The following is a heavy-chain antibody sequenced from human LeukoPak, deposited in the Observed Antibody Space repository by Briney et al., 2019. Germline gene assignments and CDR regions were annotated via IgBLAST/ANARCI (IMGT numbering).Heavy chain of an antibody. CDR2: IYYSGST. V-gene: IGHV4-39*07. D-gene: IGHD6-13*01. CDR1: GGSISSSSYY. Sequence: PSETLSLTCTVSGGSISSSSYYWGWIRQPPGKGLEWIGSIYYSGSTYYNPSLKSRVTISVDTSKNQFSLKLSSVTAADTAVYYCARGPIATAGANFDYWGQGTLVTVSS. CDR3: ARGPIATAGANFDY. J-gene: IGHJ4*02.